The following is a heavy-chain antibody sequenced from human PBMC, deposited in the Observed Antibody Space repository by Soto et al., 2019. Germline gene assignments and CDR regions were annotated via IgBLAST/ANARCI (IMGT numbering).Heavy chain of an antibody. D-gene: IGHD5-18*01. J-gene: IGHJ4*02. CDR3: ARSRGYSYGQPDFDY. Sequence: SVKVSCKASGGTFSSYAISWVRQAPGQGLEWMGGIIPIFGTANYAQKFQGRVTITADESTSTAYMELSSLRSEDTAVYYCARSRGYSYGQPDFDYWGQGTLVTVSS. CDR1: GGTFSSYA. CDR2: IIPIFGTA. V-gene: IGHV1-69*13.